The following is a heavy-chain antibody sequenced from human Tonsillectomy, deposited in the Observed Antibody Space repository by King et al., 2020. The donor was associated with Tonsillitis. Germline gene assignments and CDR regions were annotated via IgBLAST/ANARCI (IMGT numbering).Heavy chain of an antibody. CDR3: ARDIQRSIYYGSGSRSRDVLYHYGMDV. Sequence: QLVQSGAEVKKPGASVKVSCKASGYTFTGYYMHWVRQAPGQGLEWMGSINPNSGDTKYAQKFQDRVAMTRDTSISTAYMEVIRLRSDDTAASYCARDIQRSIYYGSGSRSRDVLYHYGMDVGGKGTTVTVSS. D-gene: IGHD3-10*01. J-gene: IGHJ6*04. V-gene: IGHV1-2*02. CDR1: GYTFTGYY. CDR2: INPNSGDT.